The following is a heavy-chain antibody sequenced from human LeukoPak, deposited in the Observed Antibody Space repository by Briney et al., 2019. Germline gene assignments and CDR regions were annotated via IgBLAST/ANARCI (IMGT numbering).Heavy chain of an antibody. D-gene: IGHD2-21*01. CDR3: AKTPPSVFPDWFDP. J-gene: IGHJ5*02. CDR1: GASISSYY. Sequence: SETLSLTCTVSGASISSYYWGWIRQPPGKGLEWIGSIYYSGSTYYNPSLKSRVTISVDTSKNQFSLKLSSVTAADTAVYYCAKTPPSVFPDWFDPWGQGTLVTVSS. V-gene: IGHV4-39*07. CDR2: IYYSGST.